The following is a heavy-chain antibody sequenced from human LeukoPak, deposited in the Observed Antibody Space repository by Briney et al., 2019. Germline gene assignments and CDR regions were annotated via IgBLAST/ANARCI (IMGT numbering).Heavy chain of an antibody. D-gene: IGHD3-22*01. CDR3: ARGSPPRRNYDSRGYYSYYFDY. CDR1: GYTFTSYG. V-gene: IGHV1-18*01. J-gene: IGHJ4*02. CDR2: ISAYNGNT. Sequence: ASVKVSCKASGYTFTSYGISWVRQAPGQGLEWMGWISAYNGNTHYAQELQGRVTMTTDTSTSTVYMEPRSLRSDDTAVYYCARGSPPRRNYDSRGYYSYYFDYWGQGTLVTVSS.